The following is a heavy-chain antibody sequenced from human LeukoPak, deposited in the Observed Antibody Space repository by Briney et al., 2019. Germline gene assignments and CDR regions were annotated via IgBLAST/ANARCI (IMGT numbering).Heavy chain of an antibody. Sequence: GASVKVSCKASGYTFTGYYMHWVRQAPGQGLEWMGRINPNSGGTNYARKFQGRVTMTRDTSISTAYMELSRLRSDDTAVYYCARLITAMASDYWGQGTLVTVSS. D-gene: IGHD5-18*01. CDR3: ARLITAMASDY. CDR1: GYTFTGYY. V-gene: IGHV1-2*06. J-gene: IGHJ4*02. CDR2: INPNSGGT.